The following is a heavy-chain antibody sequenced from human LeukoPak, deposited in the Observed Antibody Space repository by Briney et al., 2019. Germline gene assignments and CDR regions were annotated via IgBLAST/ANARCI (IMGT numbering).Heavy chain of an antibody. Sequence: AETLSLACTVSGGSISTTNYYWGWIRQPPGRDLEWIGSIYSSGNTYYNPSLESRVTISVDTSKNQLSLKLTSATAADTSVYYCARHSGLRSPFDPWGQGTLVTVSS. J-gene: IGHJ5*02. CDR2: IYSSGNT. CDR3: ARHSGLRSPFDP. D-gene: IGHD3-3*01. V-gene: IGHV4-39*01. CDR1: GGSISTTNYY.